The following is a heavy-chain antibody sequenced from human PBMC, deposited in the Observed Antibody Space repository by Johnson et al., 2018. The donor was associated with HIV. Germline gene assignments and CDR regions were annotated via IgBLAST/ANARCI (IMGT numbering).Heavy chain of an antibody. D-gene: IGHD3-22*01. V-gene: IGHV3-66*01. CDR2: IYSVGST. CDR3: GGFRESDALDV. J-gene: IGHJ3*01. CDR1: GFTVSSNY. Sequence: VQLVESGGGLVQPGGYLRLSCAASGFTVSSNYMSWVRQAPGKGLEWVSIIYSVGSTFHRDSVKGRFSISRDSSKNTLFLQMNNLRAEDTALYYCGGFRESDALDVWGQGTMVTVSS.